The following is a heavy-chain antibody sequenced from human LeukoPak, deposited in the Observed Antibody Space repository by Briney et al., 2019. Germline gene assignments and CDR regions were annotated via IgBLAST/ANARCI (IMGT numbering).Heavy chain of an antibody. D-gene: IGHD2-15*01. V-gene: IGHV1-18*01. CDR3: VRDPGAATFDY. CDR2: INVKNGNT. J-gene: IGHJ4*02. CDR1: GYTLTRYD. Sequence: APVKVSCKTSGYTLTRYDITWVRQAPGQGPEWMGGINVKNGNTNYAQKLRGRVTLSRDTSTSTAYMELRSLTSDDTAVYYCVRDPGAATFDYWGQGTLVTVSP.